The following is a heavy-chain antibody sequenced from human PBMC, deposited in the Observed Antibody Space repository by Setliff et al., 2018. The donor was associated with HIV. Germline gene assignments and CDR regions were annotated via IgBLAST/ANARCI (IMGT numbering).Heavy chain of an antibody. D-gene: IGHD6-13*01. CDR1: GGSINSYY. Sequence: SETLSLTCTVSGGSINSYYWSWIRQPAGKGLEWIGRIYSSGSTNYNPSLKSRVTMSVDTSKNQISLKLSSVTAADTAMYYCARRMTAGTFDYWGQGTLVTVSS. J-gene: IGHJ4*02. CDR2: IYSSGST. V-gene: IGHV4-4*07. CDR3: ARRMTAGTFDY.